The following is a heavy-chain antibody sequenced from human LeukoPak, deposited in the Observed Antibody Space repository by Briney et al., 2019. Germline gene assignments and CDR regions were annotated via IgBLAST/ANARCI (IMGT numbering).Heavy chain of an antibody. J-gene: IGHJ4*02. CDR2: INQDGSQK. Sequence: GGSLRLSCVASGLTLSSHWMTWVRQAPGKGLEWVAAINQDGSQKYYVDSVKGRFTISRDNAKNSLYLQMNSLRAEDTAVYYCARYFTAVAETLRLDYWGQGTLVTVSS. CDR3: ARYFTAVAETLRLDY. D-gene: IGHD6-19*01. V-gene: IGHV3-7*03. CDR1: GLTLSSHW.